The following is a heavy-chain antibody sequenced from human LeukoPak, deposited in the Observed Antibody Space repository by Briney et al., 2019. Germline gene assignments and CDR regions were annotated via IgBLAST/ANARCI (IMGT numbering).Heavy chain of an antibody. CDR1: GGSISSGSYY. V-gene: IGHV4-61*02. CDR2: IYTSGST. J-gene: IGHJ4*02. D-gene: IGHD6-19*01. Sequence: SETLSLTCTVSGGSISSGSYYWSWIRQPAGKGLEWIGRIYTSGSTNYNTSLKSRVTISVDTFKNQFSLKLSSVTAADTAVYYCARFGGVEVPSYNSGWFKFGTVFDYWGQGTLVTVSS. CDR3: ARFGGVEVPSYNSGWFKFGTVFDY.